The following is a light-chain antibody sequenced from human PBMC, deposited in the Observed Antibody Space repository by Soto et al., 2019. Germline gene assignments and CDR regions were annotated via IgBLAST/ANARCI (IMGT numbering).Light chain of an antibody. CDR1: SSDVGGYNY. J-gene: IGLJ2*01. CDR2: DVS. V-gene: IGLV2-14*01. CDR3: SSFTSSSTLV. Sequence: QSALTQPASVSGFPGQPITISCTGTSSDVGGYNYVSWYQQHPGKAPQFIIYDVSNRPSGVSNRFSGSKSGNTASLTIFGLQAEDEADYYCSSFTSSSTLVFGVGTKLTVL.